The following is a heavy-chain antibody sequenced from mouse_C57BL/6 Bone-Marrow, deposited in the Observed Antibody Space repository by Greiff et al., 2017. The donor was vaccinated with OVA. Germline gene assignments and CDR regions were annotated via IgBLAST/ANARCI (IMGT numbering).Heavy chain of an antibody. V-gene: IGHV1-55*01. Sequence: VQLQQPGAELVKPGASVKMSCKASGYTFTSYWITWVKQRPGQGLEWIGDIYPGSGSTNYNEKFKSKATLTVDTSSSTAYMQLSSLTSEDSAVYYCAREGLVLVYYCDYWGQGTTLTVSS. J-gene: IGHJ2*01. D-gene: IGHD3-3*01. CDR2: IYPGSGST. CDR1: GYTFTSYW. CDR3: AREGLVLVYYCDY.